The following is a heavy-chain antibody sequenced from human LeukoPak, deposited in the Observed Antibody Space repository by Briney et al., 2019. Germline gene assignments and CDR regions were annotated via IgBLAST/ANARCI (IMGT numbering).Heavy chain of an antibody. CDR3: ARGWGRSWDENWFDA. CDR2: VSGSSSYI. J-gene: IGHJ5*02. V-gene: IGHV3-21*06. Sequence: GGSLLLSCAASGFTFTAFSMNWVRPAPGKGLEWVSSVSGSSSYIYYADSVKGRFTISRDNAKNSVYLQMDSLRAEDTAVYYCARGWGRSWDENWFDAWGQGTRVTASS. D-gene: IGHD7-27*01. CDR1: GFTFTAFS.